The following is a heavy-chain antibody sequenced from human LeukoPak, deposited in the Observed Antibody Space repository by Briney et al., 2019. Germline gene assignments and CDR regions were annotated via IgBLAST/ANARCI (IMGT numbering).Heavy chain of an antibody. CDR3: AKDRSRRYFDWPHPRFDY. CDR1: GFTFSSCA. CDR2: ISGSGGST. J-gene: IGHJ4*02. D-gene: IGHD3-9*01. Sequence: GGSLRLSCAASGFTFSSCAMSWVRQAPGKGLEWVSAISGSGGSTYYADSVKGRFTISRDNSKNTLYLQMNSLRAEDTAVYYCAKDRSRRYFDWPHPRFDYWGQGTLVTVSS. V-gene: IGHV3-23*01.